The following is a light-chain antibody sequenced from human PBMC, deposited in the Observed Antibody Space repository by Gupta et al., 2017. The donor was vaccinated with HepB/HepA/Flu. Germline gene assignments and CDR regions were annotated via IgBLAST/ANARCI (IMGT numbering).Light chain of an antibody. CDR2: DKY. CDR3: FLAYSGAPWV. CDR1: TGPVTSDHW. V-gene: IGLV7-46*01. J-gene: IGLJ3*02. Sequence: QPVVTQEPSLTVSPGGTVTLTCASSTGPVTSDHWPYWFQQRPGQAHKTLIADKYNKFSGTPARFSGSIRGGKAALTLSGAQPEDEAEYYCFLAYSGAPWVFGGGTKLTVL.